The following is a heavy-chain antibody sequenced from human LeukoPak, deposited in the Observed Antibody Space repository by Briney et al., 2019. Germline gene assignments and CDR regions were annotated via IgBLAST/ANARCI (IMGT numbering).Heavy chain of an antibody. CDR1: GFTFSSYE. D-gene: IGHD3-9*01. CDR3: ARVGLLTGYYSLYYYYGMDA. CDR2: ISSSGSTI. V-gene: IGHV3-48*03. J-gene: IGHJ6*02. Sequence: PGGSLRLSCAASGFTFSSYEMNWVRQAPGKGLEWVSYISSSGSTIYYADSVKGRFTISRDNAKNSLYPQMNSLRAEDTAVYYCARVGLLTGYYSLYYYYGMDAWGQGTTVTVSS.